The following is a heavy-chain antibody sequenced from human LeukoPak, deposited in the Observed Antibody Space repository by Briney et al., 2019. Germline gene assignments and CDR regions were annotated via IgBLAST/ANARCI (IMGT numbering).Heavy chain of an antibody. CDR1: GFTFSDYA. CDR2: IRNKAYGGTT. D-gene: IGHD5-24*01. CDR3: TRVLGWLQFNRHDY. V-gene: IGHV3-49*04. Sequence: GGSLRLSCTASGFTFSDYAMSWVRQPPGKGLEWVGFIRNKAYGGTTEYAASVKGRFIISKDDSKNIAYLQMNSLKTEDTAVYYCTRVLGWLQFNRHDYWGQGTLVTVSS. J-gene: IGHJ4*02.